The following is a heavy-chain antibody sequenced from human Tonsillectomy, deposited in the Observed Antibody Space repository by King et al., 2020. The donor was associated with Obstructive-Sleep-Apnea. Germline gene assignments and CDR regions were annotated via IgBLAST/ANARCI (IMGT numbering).Heavy chain of an antibody. V-gene: IGHV3-23*04. CDR1: GFTFSSYA. J-gene: IGHJ6*02. CDR3: AKDRTAAGIPHYGMDV. CDR2: ISGSASST. Sequence: DVQLVESGGGLAQPGGSLRLSCAASGFTFSSYAMTWVRLAPGKGLEWVSGISGSASSTYSADSVRGRFTISRDNSKNTVYLQMNSLRAEETAIYYCAKDRTAAGIPHYGMDVWGQGTTVTVSS. D-gene: IGHD6-13*01.